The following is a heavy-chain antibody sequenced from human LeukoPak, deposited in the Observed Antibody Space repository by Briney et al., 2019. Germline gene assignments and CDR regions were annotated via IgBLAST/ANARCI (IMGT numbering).Heavy chain of an antibody. CDR3: ARGRRDYYDSSGLLDY. J-gene: IGHJ4*02. CDR1: GGSISSSSYY. Sequence: PSETLSLTCTVSGGSISSSSYYWGWIRQPPGKGLEWIGSIYYSGSTYYNPSLKSRVTISVDTSKNQFSLKLSSVTAADTAVYYCARGRRDYYDSSGLLDYWGQGTLVTVSS. V-gene: IGHV4-39*07. CDR2: IYYSGST. D-gene: IGHD3-22*01.